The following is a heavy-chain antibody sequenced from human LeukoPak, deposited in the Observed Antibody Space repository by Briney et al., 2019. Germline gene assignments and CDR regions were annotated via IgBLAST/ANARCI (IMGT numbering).Heavy chain of an antibody. CDR1: GGSISSPSYF. CDR2: IYTGGSM. V-gene: IGHV4-61*02. CDR3: ARERQLLRGDAFDI. Sequence: MASESLSLTCTLSGGSISSPSYFWTWVRQPGGKGLEWIGRIYTGGSMNYNSAVQSRVTMSVNTSKNQFALKMSYVTAADSAVYYCARERQLLRGDAFDIWGQGTMVTVSS. D-gene: IGHD3-16*01. J-gene: IGHJ3*02.